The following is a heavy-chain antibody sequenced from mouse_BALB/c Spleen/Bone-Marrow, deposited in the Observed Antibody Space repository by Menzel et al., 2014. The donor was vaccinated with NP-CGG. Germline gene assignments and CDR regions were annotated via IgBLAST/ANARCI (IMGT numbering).Heavy chain of an antibody. V-gene: IGHV14-3*02. CDR3: ASYYYGSSLFAY. CDR1: GFNIXDTY. J-gene: IGHJ3*01. CDR2: IDPANGNT. D-gene: IGHD1-1*01. Sequence: EVQLVESGAELVKPGASVKLSCTASGFNIXDTYMHWVKRRPEQGLEWIGRIDPANGNTKYDPKFQGKATITADTSSNTAYLQLSSLTSEDTAVYYCASYYYGSSLFAYWGQGTLVTVSA.